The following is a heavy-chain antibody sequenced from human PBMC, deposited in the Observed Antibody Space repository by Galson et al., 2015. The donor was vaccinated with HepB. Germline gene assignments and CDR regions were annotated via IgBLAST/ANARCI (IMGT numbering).Heavy chain of an antibody. CDR2: ISAYNGNT. Sequence: SVKVSCKASGYTFTSYGISWVRQAPGQGLEWMGWISAYNGNTNYAQKLQGRVTMTTDTSTSTAYMELRSLRSDDTAVYYCAREGWDYDILTGPSHFDYWGQGTLVTVSS. V-gene: IGHV1-18*01. CDR3: AREGWDYDILTGPSHFDY. D-gene: IGHD3-9*01. CDR1: GYTFTSYG. J-gene: IGHJ4*02.